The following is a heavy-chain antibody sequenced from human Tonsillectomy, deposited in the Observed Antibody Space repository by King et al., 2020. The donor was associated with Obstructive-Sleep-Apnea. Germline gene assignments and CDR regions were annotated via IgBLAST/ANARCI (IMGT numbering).Heavy chain of an antibody. Sequence: ITLKESGPTLVKPTQTLTLTCTFSGFSLSTSGVGVGWFRHPPGKSLEWLALIFWDDYKRYSPSLKSRLTITKDTSKNQVVLTMTNMDPVDTATYYCAHQPDIAAAGQFDYWGQGTLVTVSS. J-gene: IGHJ4*02. CDR3: AHQPDIAAAGQFDY. CDR1: GFSLSTSGVG. CDR2: IFWDDYK. D-gene: IGHD6-13*01. V-gene: IGHV2-5*02.